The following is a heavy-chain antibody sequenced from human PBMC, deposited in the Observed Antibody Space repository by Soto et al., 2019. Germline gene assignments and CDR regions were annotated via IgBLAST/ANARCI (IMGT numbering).Heavy chain of an antibody. D-gene: IGHD5-18*01. Sequence: QVQLVQSGAEVKKPGSSVKVSCKASGGTFSSYAISWVRQAPGQWLEWMGGIIPIFGTANYAQTFQGRVTITADDSTRTAYMGLSSLSSEDTAVYYCAKGGGRHVDTAREFDYWVQGTLVTVSS. CDR1: GGTFSSYA. V-gene: IGHV1-69*01. CDR3: AKGGGRHVDTAREFDY. CDR2: IIPIFGTA. J-gene: IGHJ4*02.